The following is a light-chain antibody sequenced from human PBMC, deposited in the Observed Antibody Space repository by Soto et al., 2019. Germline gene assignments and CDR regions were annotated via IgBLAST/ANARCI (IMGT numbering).Light chain of an antibody. J-gene: IGLJ1*01. Sequence: QSALTQPPSVSGSPGQSVTISCTGTSTDFVTYNRVSWYQHLPGTAPKLLIYDSDRRHSGTPARFSGSKSGTSATLGITGLQTGDEADYYCGAWDTSLTVYVFGSGTKLTVL. CDR2: DSD. CDR1: STDFVTYNR. CDR3: GAWDTSLTVYV. V-gene: IGLV1-51*01.